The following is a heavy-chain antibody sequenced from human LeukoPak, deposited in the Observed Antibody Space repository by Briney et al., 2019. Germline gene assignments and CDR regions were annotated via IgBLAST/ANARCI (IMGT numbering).Heavy chain of an antibody. J-gene: IGHJ4*02. D-gene: IGHD3-22*01. Sequence: SETLSLTCTVSGGSISSCYWSWIRQPPGKGLEWIGYIYYSGSTNYNPSLKSRVTISVDTSKNQFSLKLSSVTAADTAVYYCARLNRSYYDSSGYYDYWGQGTLVTVSS. CDR2: IYYSGST. V-gene: IGHV4-59*01. CDR3: ARLNRSYYDSSGYYDY. CDR1: GGSISSCY.